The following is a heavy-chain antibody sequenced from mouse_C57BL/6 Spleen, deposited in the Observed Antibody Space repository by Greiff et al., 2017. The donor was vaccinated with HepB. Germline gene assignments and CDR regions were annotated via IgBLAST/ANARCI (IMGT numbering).Heavy chain of an antibody. D-gene: IGHD1-1*01. CDR3: ARAPLHYYGSSLYFDY. J-gene: IGHJ2*01. Sequence: QVQLQQSGPGLVAPSQSLSITCTVSGFSLTSYAISWVRQPPGKGLEWLGVIWTGGGTNYNSALKSRLSISKDNSKSQVFLKMNSLQTDDTARYYCARAPLHYYGSSLYFDYWGQGTTLTVSS. CDR2: IWTGGGT. V-gene: IGHV2-9-1*01. CDR1: GFSLTSYA.